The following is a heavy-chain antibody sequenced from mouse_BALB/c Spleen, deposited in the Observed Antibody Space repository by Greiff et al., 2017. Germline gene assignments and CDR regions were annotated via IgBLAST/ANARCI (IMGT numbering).Heavy chain of an antibody. CDR1: GFTFSSYT. Sequence: EVKLVESGGGLVKPGGSLKLSCAASGFTFSSYTMSWVRQTPEKRLEWVATISSGGSYTYYPDSVKGRFTISRDNAKNTLYLQMSSLKSEDTAMYYCTRENYGSSYEGYYAMDYWGQGTSVTVSS. D-gene: IGHD1-1*01. J-gene: IGHJ4*01. CDR3: TRENYGSSYEGYYAMDY. CDR2: ISSGGSYT. V-gene: IGHV5-6-4*01.